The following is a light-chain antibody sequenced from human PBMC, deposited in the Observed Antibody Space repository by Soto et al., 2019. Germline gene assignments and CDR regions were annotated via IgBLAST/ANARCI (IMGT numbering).Light chain of an antibody. CDR1: SSDVGGYNY. CDR2: EVI. J-gene: IGLJ3*02. Sequence: QSALTQPASVSGSPGQSITISCTGTSSDVGGYNYVSWYQQHPGKAPKLMIYEVINRPSGVSNRFSGSKSGNTASLTISGLQAEDEADYYCNSYTSSSTPVFGGGTKLTVL. CDR3: NSYTSSSTPV. V-gene: IGLV2-14*01.